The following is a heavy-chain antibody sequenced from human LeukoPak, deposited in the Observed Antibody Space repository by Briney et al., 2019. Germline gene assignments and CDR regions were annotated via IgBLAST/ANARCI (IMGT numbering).Heavy chain of an antibody. D-gene: IGHD6-13*01. Sequence: PGGSLRLSCAASGFTFSSYKMNWVRQAPGKGLEWVSYISTSDTTIYYADSVKGRFTVSRDNAKNSLYLQMNSLRVEDTAVYCCARGGGSSWCLDCWGQGTLVTVSS. CDR1: GFTFSSYK. CDR2: ISTSDTTI. J-gene: IGHJ4*02. V-gene: IGHV3-48*03. CDR3: ARGGGSSWCLDC.